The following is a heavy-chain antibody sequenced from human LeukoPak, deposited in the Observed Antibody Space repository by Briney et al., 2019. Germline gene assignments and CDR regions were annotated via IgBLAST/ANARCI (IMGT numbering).Heavy chain of an antibody. D-gene: IGHD6-6*01. V-gene: IGHV3-23*01. J-gene: IGHJ4*02. CDR3: AKGQQFETRLDH. Sequence: GGSLRLSCAASGFTFNNFARTWVRQAPGKGPEWVSGISGYGTFYADSVKGRFTISRDNSKNTLYLQMNSLRAEDTAVYYCAKGQQFETRLDHWGQGTLVTVSS. CDR1: GFTFNNFA. CDR2: ISGYGT.